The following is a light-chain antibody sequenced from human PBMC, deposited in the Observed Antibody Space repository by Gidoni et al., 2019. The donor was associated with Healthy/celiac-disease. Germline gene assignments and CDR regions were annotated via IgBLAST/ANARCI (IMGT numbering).Light chain of an antibody. Sequence: DIQMTQSPPSLSASVGDRVTITCRASQSISSYLNWYQQKPGKAPKLLIDAASSLQSGVPSRFSGSGYGTDFTLTISSLQHEDFATYYCQQSYSTPYTFGQGTKLEIK. CDR3: QQSYSTPYT. CDR1: QSISSY. CDR2: AAS. J-gene: IGKJ2*01. V-gene: IGKV1-39*01.